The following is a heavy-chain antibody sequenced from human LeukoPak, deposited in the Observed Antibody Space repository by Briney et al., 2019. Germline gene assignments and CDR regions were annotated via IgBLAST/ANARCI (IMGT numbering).Heavy chain of an antibody. CDR1: GFTFSSYA. CDR3: ASDLKRDYYGSGSSDY. CDR2: ISGSGGST. Sequence: GGSLRLSCAASGFTFSSYAMSWVRQAPGKGLEWVSAISGSGGSTYYADSVKGRFTISRDNARNSLYLQMNSLRAEDTAVYYCASDLKRDYYGSGSSDYWGQGTLVTVSS. D-gene: IGHD3-10*01. J-gene: IGHJ4*02. V-gene: IGHV3-23*01.